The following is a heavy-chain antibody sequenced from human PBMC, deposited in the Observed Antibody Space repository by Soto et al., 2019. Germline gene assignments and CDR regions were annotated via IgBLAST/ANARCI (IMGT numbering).Heavy chain of an antibody. Sequence: SETLSLTCTVSGGSISSSSYYWCWIRQPPGKGLEWIGSFYYSGSTYYNPSLKSRVTISVDTSKNQFSLKLSSVTAADTAVYYCARRYYLAGSEIHDPWGQGTLVTVSS. CDR1: GGSISSSSYY. CDR3: ARRYYLAGSEIHDP. CDR2: FYYSGST. J-gene: IGHJ5*02. D-gene: IGHD1-26*01. V-gene: IGHV4-39*01.